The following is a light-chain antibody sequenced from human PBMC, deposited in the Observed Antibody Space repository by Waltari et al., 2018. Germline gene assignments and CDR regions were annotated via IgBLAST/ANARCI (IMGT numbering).Light chain of an antibody. Sequence: IVMTQSPDSLAVSLGERATINCKSRQSLLYSSNKKNYLAWDQQKPGQPPKLLIYWASTRESGVPDRFSGSGSGTDVTLTISTLQAEDVAVYYCQQHYGVLWTFGQGTKVEI. CDR3: QQHYGVLWT. CDR1: QSLLYSSNKKNY. CDR2: WAS. V-gene: IGKV4-1*01. J-gene: IGKJ1*01.